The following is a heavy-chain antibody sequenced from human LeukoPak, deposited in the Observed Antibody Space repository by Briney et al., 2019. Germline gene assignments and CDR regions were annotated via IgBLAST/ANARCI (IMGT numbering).Heavy chain of an antibody. CDR1: GFTFSSYA. D-gene: IGHD2-21*02. CDR2: ISGGGGST. Sequence: GGSLRLSCAASGFTFSSYAMSWARQAPGKGLEWVSAISGGGGSTYYADSVKGRFTISRDNSKNTLYLQMNSLRAEDTAVYYCAKDKGASVTSTFDYWGQGTLVTVSS. J-gene: IGHJ4*02. V-gene: IGHV3-23*01. CDR3: AKDKGASVTSTFDY.